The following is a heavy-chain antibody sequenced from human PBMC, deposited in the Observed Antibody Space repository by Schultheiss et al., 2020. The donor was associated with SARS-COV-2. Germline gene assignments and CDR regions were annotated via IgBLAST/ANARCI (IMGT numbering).Heavy chain of an antibody. J-gene: IGHJ5*02. CDR3: ARGPGIVVVPAAIERGWFDP. CDR1: GYTFTSYD. Sequence: ASVKVSCKASGYTFTSYDINWVRQATGQGLEWMGWMNPNSGNTGYAQKFQGRVTMTRNTSISTAYMELSSLRSEDTAVYYCARGPGIVVVPAAIERGWFDPWGQGTLVTVSS. CDR2: MNPNSGNT. V-gene: IGHV1-8*01. D-gene: IGHD2-2*02.